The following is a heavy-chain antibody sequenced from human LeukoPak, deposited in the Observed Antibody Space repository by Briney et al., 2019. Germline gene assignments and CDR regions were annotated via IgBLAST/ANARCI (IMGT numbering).Heavy chain of an antibody. CDR1: GYTFTSYD. CDR2: IIPIFGTA. D-gene: IGHD6-13*01. J-gene: IGHJ4*02. Sequence: ASVKVSCKASGYTFTSYDINWVRQAPGQGLEWMGRIIPIFGTANYAQKFQGRVTITTDESTSTAYMELSTLRSDDTAVYYCARERPPGDSSNWFLEGYFDIWGQGTLVTVSS. V-gene: IGHV1-69*05. CDR3: ARERPPGDSSNWFLEGYFDI.